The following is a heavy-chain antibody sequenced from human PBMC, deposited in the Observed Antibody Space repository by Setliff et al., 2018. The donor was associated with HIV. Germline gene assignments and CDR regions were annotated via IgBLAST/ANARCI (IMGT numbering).Heavy chain of an antibody. CDR1: GGSISSGSYY. CDR3: AREIQASLDPPYGYNYFDP. J-gene: IGHJ5*02. CDR2: IYTSGST. V-gene: IGHV4-61*09. Sequence: SSETLSLTCTVSGGSISSGSYYWSWIRQPAGKGLEWIGHIYTSGSTNYNPSLKSRVTISVDTSKNQFSPKLSSVTAADTAVYYCAREIQASLDPPYGYNYFDPWGQGILVTVSS. D-gene: IGHD3-9*01.